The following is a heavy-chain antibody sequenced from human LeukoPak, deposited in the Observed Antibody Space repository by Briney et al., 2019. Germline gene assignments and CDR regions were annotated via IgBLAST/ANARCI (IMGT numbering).Heavy chain of an antibody. V-gene: IGHV3-7*03. CDR1: GLTFSNYW. CDR3: ARDRTRGPY. Sequence: GGSLRLSCAASGLTFSNYWVTWVRQAPGKGLEWVANIKQDGSEKYYVGSVKGRFTISRDNAKNSLYLQMNTLRVEDTAVYYCARDRTRGPYWGQGTLVTVSS. J-gene: IGHJ4*02. CDR2: IKQDGSEK.